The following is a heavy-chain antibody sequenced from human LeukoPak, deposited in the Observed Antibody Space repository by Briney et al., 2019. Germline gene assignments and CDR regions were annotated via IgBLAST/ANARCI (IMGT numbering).Heavy chain of an antibody. CDR2: ISSSGSTI. V-gene: IGHV3-48*03. Sequence: AGGPLRLSCAASGFTFSSYEMNWVRQAPGKGLEWVSYISSSGSTIYYADSVKGRSTISRDNAKNSLYLQMNSLRAEDTAVYYCAELGITMIGGVWGKGTTVTISS. D-gene: IGHD3-10*02. CDR3: AELGITMIGGV. J-gene: IGHJ6*04. CDR1: GFTFSSYE.